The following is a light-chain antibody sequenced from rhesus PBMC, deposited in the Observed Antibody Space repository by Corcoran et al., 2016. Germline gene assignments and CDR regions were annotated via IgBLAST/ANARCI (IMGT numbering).Light chain of an antibody. CDR3: QQQNSYPLT. CDR2: DAS. V-gene: IGKV1-25*01. CDR1: QGISKY. Sequence: DIQMTQSPSSLSASVGDTVTITCQASQGISKYLAWYQQKPGKAPKLLIYDASTLQSGVPSRFSGSGTGTEFTLSISSLQPEDFATYSCQQQNSYPLTFGGWTKVDLK. J-gene: IGKJ4*01.